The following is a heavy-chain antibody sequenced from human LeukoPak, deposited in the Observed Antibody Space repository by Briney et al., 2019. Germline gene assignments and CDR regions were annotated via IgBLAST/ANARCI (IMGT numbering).Heavy chain of an antibody. D-gene: IGHD3-22*01. CDR2: IYYSGST. CDR3: ARLPLNDYYDSSGTQIDY. J-gene: IGHJ4*02. CDR1: GGSISSYY. Sequence: SETLSLTCTVSGGSISSYYWSWIRQPPGKGLEWIGYIYYSGSTNYNPSLKSRVTISVDTSKNQFSLKLSSVTAADTAVYYCARLPLNDYYDSSGTQIDYWGQGTLVTVSS. V-gene: IGHV4-59*12.